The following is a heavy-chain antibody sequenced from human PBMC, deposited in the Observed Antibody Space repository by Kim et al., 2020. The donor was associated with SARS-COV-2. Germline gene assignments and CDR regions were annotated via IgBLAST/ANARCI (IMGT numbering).Heavy chain of an antibody. CDR2: IYYSGSA. CDR1: GGSISSGGYF. D-gene: IGHD1-1*01. Sequence: SETLSLTCAVSGGSISSGGYFWSWIRQRPGKGLEWIGYIYYSGSAYYNPSLKSRVTISVDTSMNQFSLKVRSVTAADTAVYYCARVLASTGRGYFDYWGQGTLVTVSS. J-gene: IGHJ4*02. V-gene: IGHV4-31*11. CDR3: ARVLASTGRGYFDY.